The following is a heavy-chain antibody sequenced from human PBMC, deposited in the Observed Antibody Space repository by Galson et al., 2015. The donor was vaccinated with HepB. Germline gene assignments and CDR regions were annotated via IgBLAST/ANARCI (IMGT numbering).Heavy chain of an antibody. CDR3: ATSRITMVRGVTPVMALQH. CDR1: GYTLTELS. V-gene: IGHV1-24*01. D-gene: IGHD3-10*01. J-gene: IGHJ1*01. CDR2: FDPEDGET. Sequence: SVKVSCKVSGYTLTELSMHWVRQAPGKGLEWMGGFDPEDGETIYAQKFQGRVTMTEDTSTDTAYMELSSLRSEDTAVYYCATSRITMVRGVTPVMALQHWGQGTLVTVSS.